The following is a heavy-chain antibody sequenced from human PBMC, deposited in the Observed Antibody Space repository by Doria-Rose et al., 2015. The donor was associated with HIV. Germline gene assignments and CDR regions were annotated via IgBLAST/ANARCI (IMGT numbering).Heavy chain of an antibody. Sequence: SSYYWGWIRQPPGKGLEWIGSMYYSGSTYYNPSLKSRVTISVDTSKNQFSLKLSSVTAAGTAVYYSARGTDDYYYYYMDVWGKGTTVAVSS. V-gene: IGHV4-39*07. CDR1: SSYY. D-gene: IGHD1-1*01. J-gene: IGHJ6*03. CDR3: ARGTDDYYYYYMDV. CDR2: MYYSGST.